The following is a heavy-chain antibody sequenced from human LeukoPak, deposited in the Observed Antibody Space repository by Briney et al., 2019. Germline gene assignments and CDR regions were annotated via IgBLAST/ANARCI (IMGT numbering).Heavy chain of an antibody. CDR1: GVTFSSNA. CDR2: IGGTGDNT. Sequence: PAGSLRLSCAASGVTFSSNAMSWVRQRPGMGLELVASIGGTGDNTFSAESAKGRFTISTANSKNTLFLQMNSLRAEDTDVYSCAGDMTTITNFDYWGQGTLVTVSS. CDR3: AGDMTTITNFDY. J-gene: IGHJ4*02. V-gene: IGHV3-23*01. D-gene: IGHD4-11*01.